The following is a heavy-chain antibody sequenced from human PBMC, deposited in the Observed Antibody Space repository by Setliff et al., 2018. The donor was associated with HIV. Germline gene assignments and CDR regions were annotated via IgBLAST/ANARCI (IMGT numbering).Heavy chain of an antibody. CDR1: GDSVSNGGFF. CDR3: VRHKTHDYDGNSVYFDF. CDR2: IYYSGTT. J-gene: IGHJ4*02. V-gene: IGHV4-61*08. D-gene: IGHD4-17*01. Sequence: SETLSLTCTISGDSVSNGGFFWNWIRQPPGKGLEWSGNIYYSGTTKYNPSLKSRLKISMDKSKNQFSLNLQDVTAADTAIYYCVRHKTHDYDGNSVYFDFWGQGSLVTVSS.